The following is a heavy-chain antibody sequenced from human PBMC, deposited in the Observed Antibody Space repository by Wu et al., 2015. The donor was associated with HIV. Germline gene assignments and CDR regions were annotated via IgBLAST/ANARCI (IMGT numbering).Heavy chain of an antibody. V-gene: IGHV1-18*01. D-gene: IGHD3-3*01. J-gene: IGHJ5*02. CDR2: ISAYNGNT. CDR3: ASTLLGEWLSQRTQFDP. Sequence: QVQLVQSGAEVKKPGASVKVSCKASGYTFTSYGISWVRQAPGQGLEWMGWISAYNGNTNYAQKLQGRVTMTTDTSTSTAYMELRSLRSDDTAVYYCASTLLGEWLSQRTQFDPWGQGTLVTVSS. CDR1: GYTFTSYG.